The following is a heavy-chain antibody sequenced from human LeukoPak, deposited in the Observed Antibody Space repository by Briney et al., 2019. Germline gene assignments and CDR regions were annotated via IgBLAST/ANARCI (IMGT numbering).Heavy chain of an antibody. J-gene: IGHJ3*02. Sequence: PSETLSLTCAVYGGSFSGYYWSWIRQPPGKGLEWIGEINHSGITNYNPSLKSRVTISVDTSKNQFSLNLSSVTAADTAVYYCARRQWLRVYLSNPARDAFDIWGQGTMVTVSS. CDR2: INHSGIT. V-gene: IGHV4-34*01. CDR3: ARRQWLRVYLSNPARDAFDI. CDR1: GGSFSGYY. D-gene: IGHD6-13*01.